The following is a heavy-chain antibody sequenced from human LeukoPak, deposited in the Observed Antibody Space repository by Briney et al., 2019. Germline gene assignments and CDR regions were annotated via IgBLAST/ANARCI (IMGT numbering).Heavy chain of an antibody. Sequence: ASVKVSCKTSGYTFSDYYIHWIRQAPGQGLEWVGWINPNSGDTDYAQKFQGRVTVTRDTSISTAYMELGRLRSDDTAVYYCARVPHSVEGSMKAVFIHYFDYWGQGSLVTVSS. CDR2: INPNSGDT. D-gene: IGHD3-22*01. V-gene: IGHV1-2*02. CDR1: GYTFSDYY. J-gene: IGHJ4*02. CDR3: ARVPHSVEGSMKAVFIHYFDY.